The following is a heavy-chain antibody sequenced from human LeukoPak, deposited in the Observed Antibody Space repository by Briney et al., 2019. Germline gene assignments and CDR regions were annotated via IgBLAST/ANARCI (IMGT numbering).Heavy chain of an antibody. V-gene: IGHV1-24*01. CDR1: GYSLSELS. CDR3: AAGGVYDLLDN. D-gene: IGHD2-8*01. J-gene: IGHJ4*02. Sequence: GASVKVSCKVSGYSLSELSMHWVRQAPGKGLEWMGGFDPENGEAVYAQKFQGRVTMTEDTSTDTSYMELNSLKSEDTAVCYCAAGGVYDLLDNWGQGTLVTVSS. CDR2: FDPENGEA.